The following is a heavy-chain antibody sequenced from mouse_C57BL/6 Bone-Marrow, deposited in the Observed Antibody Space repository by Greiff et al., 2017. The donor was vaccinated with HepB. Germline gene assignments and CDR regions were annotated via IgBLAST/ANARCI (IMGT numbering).Heavy chain of an antibody. V-gene: IGHV5-9*01. CDR3: ARRGYGSSFWYFDV. D-gene: IGHD1-1*01. J-gene: IGHJ1*03. CDR2: ISGGGGNT. CDR1: GFTFSSYT. Sequence: EVKLMESGGGLVKPGGSLKLSCAASGFTFSSYTMSWVRQTPEKRLEWVATISGGGGNTYYPDSVKGRFTISRDNAKNTLYLKMSSLRSEDTALYYCARRGYGSSFWYFDVWGTGTTVTVSS.